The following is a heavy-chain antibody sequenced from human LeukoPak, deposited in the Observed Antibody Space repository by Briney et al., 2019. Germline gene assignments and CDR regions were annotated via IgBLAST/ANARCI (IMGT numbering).Heavy chain of an antibody. Sequence: PGGCLRLSWAASGFTVISYGMSWGRQAPGKGREWVANIKQDGSEKYYVDSVKGRFTMSRDSAKTTLYLQMNSLTAQATAVYSCATDYSPSYYMAVWGKGTTVTVSS. V-gene: IGHV3-7*01. CDR2: IKQDGSEK. J-gene: IGHJ6*03. CDR1: GFTVISYG. CDR3: ATDYSPSYYMAV.